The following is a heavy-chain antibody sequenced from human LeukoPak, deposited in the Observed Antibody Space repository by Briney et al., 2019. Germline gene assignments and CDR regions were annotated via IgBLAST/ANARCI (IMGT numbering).Heavy chain of an antibody. CDR2: INPNSGGT. CDR3: AKNFFGSGSYVLVFDP. Sequence: ASLKVSCKASGYTFTGYYMHWVRQAPGQGLEWLGWINPNSGGTNYAQKFQDRVTMNRDTSISTAYMELSSLTSDDSAVYYRAKNFFGSGSYVLVFDPWGQGTLVTVSS. D-gene: IGHD3-10*01. CDR1: GYTFTGYY. J-gene: IGHJ5*02. V-gene: IGHV1-2*02.